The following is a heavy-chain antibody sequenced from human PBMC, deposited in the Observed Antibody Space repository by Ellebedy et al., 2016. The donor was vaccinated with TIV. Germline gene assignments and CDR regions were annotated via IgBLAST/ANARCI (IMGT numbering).Heavy chain of an antibody. J-gene: IGHJ3*01. Sequence: PGGSLRLSCEASGFTFSAFAMGWVRQTPGKGLEWVSGMHGSGRGISYSESVKGRFIISRDNSKNILYLQMNSLRADDTAIYYCAKDQVAGDGRWVFDSWGQGTVVTVSS. CDR1: GFTFSAFA. CDR3: AKDQVAGDGRWVFDS. D-gene: IGHD5-24*01. CDR2: MHGSGRGI. V-gene: IGHV3-23*01.